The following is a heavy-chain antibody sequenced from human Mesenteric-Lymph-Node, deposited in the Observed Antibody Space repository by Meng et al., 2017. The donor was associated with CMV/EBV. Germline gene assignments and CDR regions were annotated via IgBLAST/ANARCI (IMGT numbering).Heavy chain of an antibody. CDR1: AFTFSRHG. V-gene: IGHV3-33*01. J-gene: IGHJ4*02. CDR3: ARDPSRDYFDY. D-gene: IGHD2-2*01. CDR2: ISNDGSSQ. Sequence: GGSLRLSCAASAFTFSRHGMHWVRQAPGKGLEWLAVISNDGSSQNYADSVKGRFTISRDNSKNMLFLQMSSLRVEDTAVYYCARDPSRDYFDYWGQGILVTVSS.